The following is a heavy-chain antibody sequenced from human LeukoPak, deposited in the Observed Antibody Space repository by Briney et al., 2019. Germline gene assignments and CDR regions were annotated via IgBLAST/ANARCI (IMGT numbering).Heavy chain of an antibody. J-gene: IGHJ4*02. V-gene: IGHV3-30*18. CDR3: AKGQMGPYYFGY. Sequence: GGSLRLSCAASGFTFSSYGMHWVRQAPGKGLEWVAVISYDGSNKYYADSVKGRFTISRDNSKNTLYLQMNSLRAEDTAVYYCAKGQMGPYYFGYWGQGTLVTVSS. CDR2: ISYDGSNK. CDR1: GFTFSSYG. D-gene: IGHD2-8*01.